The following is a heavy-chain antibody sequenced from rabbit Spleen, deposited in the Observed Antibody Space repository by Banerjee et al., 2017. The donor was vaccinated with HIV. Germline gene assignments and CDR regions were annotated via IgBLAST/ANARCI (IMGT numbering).Heavy chain of an antibody. V-gene: IGHV1S45*01. Sequence: QEQLVESGGGLVQPGGSLKLSYKASRFDLNTYGVSWVRQAPGKGLEWIACINSFSGRPVYATWAKGRFTISRASWTTVTLQMTSLTAADTASYFCARDLAGVIGWNFGWWGPGTLVTVS. J-gene: IGHJ4*01. CDR3: ARDLAGVIGWNFGW. CDR2: INSFSGRP. CDR1: RFDLNTYG. D-gene: IGHD4-1*01.